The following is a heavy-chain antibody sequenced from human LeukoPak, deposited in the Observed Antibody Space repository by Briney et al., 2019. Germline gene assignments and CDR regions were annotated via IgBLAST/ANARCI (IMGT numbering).Heavy chain of an antibody. CDR2: ISYDGSNK. CDR3: ARVGGDYGDYTYYFDY. J-gene: IGHJ4*02. D-gene: IGHD4-17*01. Sequence: PGRSLRLSCAASGFTFSSYAMHWVRQAPGKGLEWVAVISYDGSNKYYADAVKGRFTISRDNSKNTLYLQMNSLRAEDTAVYYCARVGGDYGDYTYYFDYWGQGTLVTVSS. CDR1: GFTFSSYA. V-gene: IGHV3-30-3*01.